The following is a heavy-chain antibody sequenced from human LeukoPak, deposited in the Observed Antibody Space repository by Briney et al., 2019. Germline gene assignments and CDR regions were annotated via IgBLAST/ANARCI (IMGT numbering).Heavy chain of an antibody. V-gene: IGHV4-59*01. J-gene: IGHJ4*02. CDR2: VYYSGST. CDR3: AREVPIVRGLRWDY. Sequence: SETLSLTCTVSGGSISSYYWSWIRQPPGKELEWIAYVYYSGSTNYNPSLKSRVSISVDTSKNQFSLNLSSVTAADTAMYYCAREVPIVRGLRWDYWGQGTLVTVSS. CDR1: GGSISSYY. D-gene: IGHD3-10*01.